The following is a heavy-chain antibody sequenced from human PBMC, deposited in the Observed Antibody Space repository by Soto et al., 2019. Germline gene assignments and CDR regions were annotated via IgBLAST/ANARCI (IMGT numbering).Heavy chain of an antibody. CDR2: ISGSGGST. CDR1: GFTFSSYA. CDR3: AKAYFVDYGDPTDY. J-gene: IGHJ4*02. Sequence: GESLKISCAASGFTFSSYAMSWVRQAPGKGLEWVSAISGSGGSTYYADSVKGRFTISRDNSKNTLYLQMNSLRAEDTAVYYCAKAYFVDYGDPTDYWGQGTLVTVSS. D-gene: IGHD4-17*01. V-gene: IGHV3-23*01.